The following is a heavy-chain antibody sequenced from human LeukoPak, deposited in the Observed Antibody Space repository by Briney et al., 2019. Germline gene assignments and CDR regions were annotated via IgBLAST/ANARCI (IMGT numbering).Heavy chain of an antibody. CDR3: ARRVVNNRNWYFNL. CDR1: DYSFSSYW. V-gene: IGHV5-51*01. J-gene: IGHJ2*01. CDR2: IYPGDSTT. Sequence: GEALDISCKGSDYSFSSYWIGWVRQMPGKGLEWMGIIYPGDSTTRYSPSFQGQATISADKSINTAYVQWSSLKAADTAMYYCARRVVNNRNWYFNLWGRGTPVTVSS. D-gene: IGHD4-23*01.